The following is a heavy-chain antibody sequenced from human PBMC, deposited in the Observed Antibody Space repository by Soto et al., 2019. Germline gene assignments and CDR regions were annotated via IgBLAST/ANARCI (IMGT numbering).Heavy chain of an antibody. D-gene: IGHD4-17*01. CDR3: TRVGGYYGVYPNFDY. CDR2: IYYSGST. V-gene: IGHV4-59*01. J-gene: IGHJ4*02. Sequence: SETLSLTCTVYGGSIRSYYWSWIRQPPGKGLEWIGNIYYSGSTNYNPSRKSRVTMSVDMSKNQVSLKLSSVTAADTAVYYCTRVGGYYGVYPNFDYWGQGALVTVSS. CDR1: GGSIRSYY.